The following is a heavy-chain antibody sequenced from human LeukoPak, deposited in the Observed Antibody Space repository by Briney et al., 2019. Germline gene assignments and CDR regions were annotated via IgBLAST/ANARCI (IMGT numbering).Heavy chain of an antibody. CDR3: VKVAKYYYGSETYYFFEH. CDR1: GFTLKNHW. V-gene: IGHV3-74*01. CDR2: IKGDGSET. D-gene: IGHD3-10*01. J-gene: IGHJ4*02. Sequence: GGSLRLSCAASGFTLKNHWMHWVRQAPGKGLVWVSRIKGDGSETSDADSVKGRFTISRDNSKNTLYLQMNSLRAEDTGIYYCVKVAKYYYGSETYYFFEHWGQGTPVTASS.